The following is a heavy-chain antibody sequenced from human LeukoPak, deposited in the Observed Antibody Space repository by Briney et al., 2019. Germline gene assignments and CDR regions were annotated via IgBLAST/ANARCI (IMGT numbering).Heavy chain of an antibody. J-gene: IGHJ4*02. V-gene: IGHV4-38-2*02. CDR1: GYSISSGYY. Sequence: SETLSLTCTVSGYSISSGYYWGWIRQPPGKGLGWIGSIYHSGSTYYNPSLKNRVTISVDTSKNQFSLKLSSVTAADTAVYCCARVGGYSYGLYYFDYWGQGTLVTVSS. CDR2: IYHSGST. D-gene: IGHD5-18*01. CDR3: ARVGGYSYGLYYFDY.